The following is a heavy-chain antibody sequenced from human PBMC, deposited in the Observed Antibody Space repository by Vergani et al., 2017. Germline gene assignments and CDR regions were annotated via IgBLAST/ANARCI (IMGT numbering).Heavy chain of an antibody. D-gene: IGHD6-13*01. CDR3: TSISSSWYLG. J-gene: IGHJ4*02. CDR1: GFTFGGSG. Sequence: EVQLVESGGGLVQPGGSLKLSCAASGFTFGGSGMHWVRQASGKGLEWVGRIRSKANSYATAYAASVKGRFTISRDDSKNTAYLQMNSLKTEDTAVYYCTSISSSWYLGWGQGTLVTVSS. V-gene: IGHV3-73*01. CDR2: IRSKANSYAT.